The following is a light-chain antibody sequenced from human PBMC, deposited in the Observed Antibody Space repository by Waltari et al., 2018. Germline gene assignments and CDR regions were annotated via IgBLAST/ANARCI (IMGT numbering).Light chain of an antibody. CDR3: QQYNSYGYT. CDR2: DAS. CDR1: QSISSW. J-gene: IGKJ2*01. V-gene: IGKV1-5*01. Sequence: DIRIPQPPSTFLPSVGDKVTITCRAIQSISSWLAWSQQKPGKAPKLLIYDASSLESGVPSRFSGSGSGTEFTLTISSLQPDDFATYYCQQYNSYGYTFGQGTKLEIK.